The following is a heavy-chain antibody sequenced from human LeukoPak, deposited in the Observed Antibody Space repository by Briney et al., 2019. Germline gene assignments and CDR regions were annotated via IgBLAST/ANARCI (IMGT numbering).Heavy chain of an antibody. CDR2: ISGSSGNT. D-gene: IGHD3-22*01. J-gene: IGHJ3*02. V-gene: IGHV3-23*01. Sequence: PGGSLRLSCAASGFMFSSYGMHWVRQAPGKGLEWVSTISGSSGNTYYADSVKGRFTISRDNSKNTQYLQINSLRAEDTAVYYCAKDAPYFYDSSGYGGAFDIGGQGTMVTVS. CDR3: AKDAPYFYDSSGYGGAFDI. CDR1: GFMFSSYG.